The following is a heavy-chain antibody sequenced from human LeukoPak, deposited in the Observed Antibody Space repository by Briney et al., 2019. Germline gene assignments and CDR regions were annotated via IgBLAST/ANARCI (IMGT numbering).Heavy chain of an antibody. CDR2: IWYDGSNK. J-gene: IGHJ4*02. D-gene: IGHD5-12*01. CDR1: GFTFSSNG. Sequence: GRSLRLSCAASGFTFSSNGMHWVRQAPGKGLEWVALIWYDGSNKYYADSVKGRFTISRDNSKNTPYLQMNSLRAEDTAVYYCARGVATISQFDYWGQGTLVTVSS. CDR3: ARGVATISQFDY. V-gene: IGHV3-33*01.